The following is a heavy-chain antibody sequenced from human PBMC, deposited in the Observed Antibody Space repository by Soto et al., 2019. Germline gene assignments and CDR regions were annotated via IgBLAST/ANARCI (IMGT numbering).Heavy chain of an antibody. V-gene: IGHV4-4*02. J-gene: IGHJ6*02. D-gene: IGHD3-3*01. CDR3: ARRYDFWSGYSERYYYYYGMDV. Sequence: RSLTCAVSGGSLRSGNWWSCVRQPPGKGLEWIGEIYHSGSTNYNPSLKSRVTISVDKSKNQFSLKLSSVTAADTAVYYCARRYDFWSGYSERYYYYYGMDVWGQGTTVTVSS. CDR1: GGSLRSGNW. CDR2: IYHSGST.